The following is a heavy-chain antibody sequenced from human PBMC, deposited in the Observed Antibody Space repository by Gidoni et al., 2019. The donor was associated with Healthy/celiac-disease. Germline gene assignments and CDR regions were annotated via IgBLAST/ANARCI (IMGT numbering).Heavy chain of an antibody. V-gene: IGHV3-23*01. Sequence: EVQLLQSGGGLVKPEWSLRLACAATGFTFSSYAMSWFRQAQGKGMEWVSAISGSGGSTYYADSVKGRFTISRDNSKNTLYLQMNSLRAEDTAVYYCAKCSPRRYSSSLLDYWGQGTLVTVSS. CDR1: GFTFSSYA. CDR2: ISGSGGST. CDR3: AKCSPRRYSSSLLDY. D-gene: IGHD6-13*01. J-gene: IGHJ4*02.